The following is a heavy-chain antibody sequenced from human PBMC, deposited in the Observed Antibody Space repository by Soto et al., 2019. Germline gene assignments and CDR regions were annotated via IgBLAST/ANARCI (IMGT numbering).Heavy chain of an antibody. CDR1: GFIFSGSA. D-gene: IGHD2-2*02. CDR2: IRSRANNYAT. V-gene: IGHV3-73*02. J-gene: IGHJ6*02. Sequence: EVKLVESGGGLVQPGGSLKLSCAASGFIFSGSAIHWVRQASGKGLEWVGRIRSRANNYATSFAASVKGRFIFSRDDSKNMAYLQMNTLQTEDTAVYYCSRGQRAAIGDYYYNGMDVWGQGTTVTVSS. CDR3: SRGQRAAIGDYYYNGMDV.